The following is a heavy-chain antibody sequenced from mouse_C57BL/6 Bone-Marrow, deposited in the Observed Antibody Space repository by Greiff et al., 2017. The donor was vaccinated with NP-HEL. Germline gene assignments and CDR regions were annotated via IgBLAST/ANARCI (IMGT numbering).Heavy chain of an antibody. V-gene: IGHV5-6*01. Sequence: EVKVVESGGDLVKPGGSLKLSCAASGFTFSSYGMSWVRQTPDTRLEWVATISSGGSYTYYPDSVKGRFTISRDNAKNTLYLQMSSLKSEDTAMYYCARHGVLRYNAMDYWGQGTSVTVSS. D-gene: IGHD1-1*01. CDR3: ARHGVLRYNAMDY. CDR2: ISSGGSYT. CDR1: GFTFSSYG. J-gene: IGHJ4*01.